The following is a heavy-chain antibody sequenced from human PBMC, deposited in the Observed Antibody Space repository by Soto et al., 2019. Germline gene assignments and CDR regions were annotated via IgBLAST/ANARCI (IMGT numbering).Heavy chain of an antibody. D-gene: IGHD1-1*01. J-gene: IGHJ4*02. Sequence: QVHLGQSGAEVKKPGASVKVSCKGSGYAFTTYGITWVRQAPGQGLEWMGWISAHNGNTNYAQKLQGRDTVTRGTSTSTAYMELRSLRSDDTAVYYCARGRYGDYWGQGALVTVSS. V-gene: IGHV1-18*01. CDR1: GYAFTTYG. CDR2: ISAHNGNT. CDR3: ARGRYGDY.